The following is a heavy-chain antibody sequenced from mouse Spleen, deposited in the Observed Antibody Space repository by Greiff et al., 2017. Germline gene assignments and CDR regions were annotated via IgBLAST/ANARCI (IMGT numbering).Heavy chain of an antibody. D-gene: IGHD1-1*01. CDR3: ARYYYGSSYEDAMDY. CDR1: GYTFTSYT. Sequence: VKLMESGAELARPGASVKMSCKASGYTFTSYTMHWVKQRPGQGLEWIGYINPSSGYTNYNQKFKDKATLTADKSSSTAYMQLSSLTSEDSAVYYCARYYYGSSYEDAMDYWGQGTSVTVSS. V-gene: IGHV1-4*01. CDR2: INPSSGYT. J-gene: IGHJ4*01.